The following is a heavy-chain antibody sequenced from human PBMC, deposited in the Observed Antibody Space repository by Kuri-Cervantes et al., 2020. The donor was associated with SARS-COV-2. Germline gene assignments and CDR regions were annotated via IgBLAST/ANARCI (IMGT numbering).Heavy chain of an antibody. Sequence: GESLKISCAASGFTFSNSWMSWVRQAPGKGLEWVAKLKYDGSEKYYVDPVKGRFIISRDNAKNSVYLQMNSLRDADTAVYYCTRGGYTSALSRQNWFDPWGQGTLVTVSS. D-gene: IGHD6-19*01. J-gene: IGHJ5*02. CDR3: TRGGYTSALSRQNWFDP. CDR2: LKYDGSEK. V-gene: IGHV3-7*03. CDR1: GFTFSNSW.